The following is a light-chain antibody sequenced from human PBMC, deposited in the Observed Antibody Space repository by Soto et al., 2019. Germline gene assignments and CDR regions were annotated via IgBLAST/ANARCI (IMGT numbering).Light chain of an antibody. CDR3: QQRCYWPPFT. J-gene: IGKJ3*01. CDR1: QSISSY. CDR2: DAS. Sequence: EIVLTQSPATLSLSPGERATLSCRASQSISSYLAWYQQKPGQAPRLLIYDASNRATGITVRFSGSRSGTDFNLTISSLEPEDCAVYYCQQRCYWPPFTFGRGTNVDSK. V-gene: IGKV3-11*01.